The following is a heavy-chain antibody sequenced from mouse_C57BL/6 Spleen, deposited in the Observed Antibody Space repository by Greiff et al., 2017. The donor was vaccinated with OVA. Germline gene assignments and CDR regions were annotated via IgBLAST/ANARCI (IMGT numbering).Heavy chain of an antibody. CDR3: ARVDYDYGDFDY. CDR1: GYTFTSYW. Sequence: QVQLKQPGAELVMPGASVKLSCKASGYTFTSYWMHWVKQRPGQGLEWIGEIDPSDSYTNYNQKFKGKSTLTVDKSSSTAYMQLSSLTSEDSAVYYCARVDYDYGDFDYWGQGTTLTVSS. J-gene: IGHJ2*01. D-gene: IGHD2-4*01. V-gene: IGHV1-69*01. CDR2: IDPSDSYT.